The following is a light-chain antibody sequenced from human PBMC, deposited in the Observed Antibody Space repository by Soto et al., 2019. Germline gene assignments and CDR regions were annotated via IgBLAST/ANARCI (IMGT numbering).Light chain of an antibody. CDR2: DTS. V-gene: IGKV3-15*01. CDR3: QQYNRWSAIT. Sequence: EIVLTQSPATLSVSPGERVTLPCRASQSVRNKLAWYQQQPGQAPRVLIYDTSTRATGLPARFSGSGSGTDFTLTISSLQSEVSAVYYCQQYNRWSAITFGQGTRLEIK. J-gene: IGKJ5*01. CDR1: QSVRNK.